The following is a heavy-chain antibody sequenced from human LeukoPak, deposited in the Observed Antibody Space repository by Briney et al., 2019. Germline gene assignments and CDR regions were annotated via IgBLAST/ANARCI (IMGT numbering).Heavy chain of an antibody. Sequence: SVKVSCKASGGTFSSYAISWVRQAPGQGLEWMGGIIPIFGIANYAQKFQGRVTITADESTSTAYMELSSLRSEDTAVYYCARGQDWSRGYYDSSGYYWGQGTLVTVSS. V-gene: IGHV1-69*13. D-gene: IGHD3-22*01. CDR2: IIPIFGIA. CDR1: GGTFSSYA. CDR3: ARGQDWSRGYYDSSGYY. J-gene: IGHJ4*02.